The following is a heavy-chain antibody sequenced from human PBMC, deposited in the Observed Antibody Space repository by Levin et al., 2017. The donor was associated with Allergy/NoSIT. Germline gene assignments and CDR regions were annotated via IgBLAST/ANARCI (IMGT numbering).Heavy chain of an antibody. Sequence: LGESLKISCQTSGYTFNKYWIGWVRQMPGKGLDWMGVVYPGDSDIRYSPSFQGQVTISVDKSRNTAYLQWSSLKASDTAIYYCARGGDFGGHYYDFFEHWGQGTLVTVSS. CDR2: VYPGDSDI. V-gene: IGHV5-51*01. CDR1: GYTFNKYW. CDR3: ARGGDFGGHYYDFFEH. D-gene: IGHD2-21*01. J-gene: IGHJ4*02.